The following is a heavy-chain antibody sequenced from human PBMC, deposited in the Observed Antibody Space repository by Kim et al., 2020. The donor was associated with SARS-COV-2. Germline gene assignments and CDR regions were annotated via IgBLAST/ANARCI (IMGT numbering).Heavy chain of an antibody. CDR2: ISYDGSNK. Sequence: GGSLRLSCAASGFTFSSYGMHLVRQAPGKGLEWVAVISYDGSNKYYADSVKGRFTISRDNSKNTLYLQMNSLRAEDTAVYYCAPYCSSTSCPSVGGQGTLVTVSS. J-gene: IGHJ4*02. CDR1: GFTFSSYG. CDR3: APYCSSTSCPSV. D-gene: IGHD2-2*01. V-gene: IGHV3-30*03.